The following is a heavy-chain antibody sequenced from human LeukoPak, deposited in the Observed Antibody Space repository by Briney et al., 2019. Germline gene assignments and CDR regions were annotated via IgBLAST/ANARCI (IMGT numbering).Heavy chain of an antibody. Sequence: ASVKVSCKASGGTFSSYAISWVRQAPGQGLEWMGRIIPIFGTANYAQKFQGRVTITTDESTSTAYMELSSLRSEDTAVYYCASGYSSSWYSTYYFDYWGQGTLVTVSS. V-gene: IGHV1-69*05. D-gene: IGHD6-13*01. CDR3: ASGYSSSWYSTYYFDY. CDR2: IIPIFGTA. CDR1: GGTFSSYA. J-gene: IGHJ4*02.